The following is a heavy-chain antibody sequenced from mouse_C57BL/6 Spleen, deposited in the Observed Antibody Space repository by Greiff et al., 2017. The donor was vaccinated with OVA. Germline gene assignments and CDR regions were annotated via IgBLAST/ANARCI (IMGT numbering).Heavy chain of an antibody. Sequence: QVQLQQSGAELVKPGASVKISCKASGYAFSSYWMNWVKQRPGKGLEWIGQIYPGDGDTNYNGKFKGKATLTAAKSSSTAYMQLSSLTSEDSAVYFCAREGGTYYFDYWGQGTTLTVSS. CDR1: GYAFSSYW. D-gene: IGHD3-3*01. J-gene: IGHJ2*01. V-gene: IGHV1-80*01. CDR3: AREGGTYYFDY. CDR2: IYPGDGDT.